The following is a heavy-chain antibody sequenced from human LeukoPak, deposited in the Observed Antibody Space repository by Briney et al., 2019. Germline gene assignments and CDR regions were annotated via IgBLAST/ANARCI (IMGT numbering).Heavy chain of an antibody. CDR2: ISGSGGTT. J-gene: IGHJ4*02. V-gene: IGHV3-23*01. CDR3: ARGLQGLDY. D-gene: IGHD4-11*01. Sequence: PGGSLRLSCVASGFTFSSNALTWVRQAPGKGLECVSVISGSGGTTHYADSVKGRFTISRDNSKNTLYLQMNSLRAEDTAVYYCARGLQGLDYWGQGTLVTVSS. CDR1: GFTFSSNA.